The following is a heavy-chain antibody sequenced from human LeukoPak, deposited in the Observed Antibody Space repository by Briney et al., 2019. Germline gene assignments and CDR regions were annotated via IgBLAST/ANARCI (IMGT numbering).Heavy chain of an antibody. CDR1: GYTFTTYA. CDR2: INAGNGNT. J-gene: IGHJ4*02. CDR3: ARSGYCGSTSCNTFDY. V-gene: IGHV1-3*01. D-gene: IGHD2-2*01. Sequence: ASVKVSCKASGYTFTTYAMHWVRQAPGQRLEWMGWINAGNGNTKYSQKFQDRVTITRDTSASTAYMELSSLRPEDTAVYYCARSGYCGSTSCNTFDYWGQGTLVTVSS.